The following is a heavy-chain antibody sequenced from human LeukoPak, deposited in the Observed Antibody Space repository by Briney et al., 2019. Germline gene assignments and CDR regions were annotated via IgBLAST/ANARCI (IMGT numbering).Heavy chain of an antibody. Sequence: PGGSLRLSCIAYGFTFSDYYMNWIRQAPGRGLEWVSYISGSGSDLYYADSVKGRFTISRDNAKNSLYLQMNSLRAEDTAIYYCARSIGSYYTMDVWSQGTTVTVSS. CDR2: ISGSGSDL. CDR1: GFTFSDYY. D-gene: IGHD3-22*01. V-gene: IGHV3-11*01. CDR3: ARSIGSYYTMDV. J-gene: IGHJ6*02.